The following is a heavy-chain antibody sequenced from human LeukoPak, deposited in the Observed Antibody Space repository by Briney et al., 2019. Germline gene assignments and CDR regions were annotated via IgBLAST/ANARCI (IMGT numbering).Heavy chain of an antibody. CDR2: IKQDGSEK. Sequence: PGGSLRLSCAASGFTFSSYWMSWVRQAPGKGLEWVANIKQDGSEKYYVDSVKGRFTISRDNAKNSLYLQMNSLRAEDTAVYYCARRDRDGYNGYYFDYWGQGTLVTVSS. CDR3: ARRDRDGYNGYYFDY. D-gene: IGHD5-24*01. V-gene: IGHV3-7*01. J-gene: IGHJ4*02. CDR1: GFTFSSYW.